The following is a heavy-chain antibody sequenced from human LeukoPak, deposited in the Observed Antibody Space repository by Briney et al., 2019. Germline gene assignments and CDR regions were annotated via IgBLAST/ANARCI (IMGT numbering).Heavy chain of an antibody. Sequence: GGSLRLSCAASGFTFSSYGMHWVRQAPSKGLEWVAVISYDGSNKYYADSVKGRFTISRDNSKNTLYLQMNSLRAEDTAVYYCAKDRRYGDLYFDYWGQGTLVTVSS. D-gene: IGHD4-17*01. J-gene: IGHJ4*02. CDR1: GFTFSSYG. CDR2: ISYDGSNK. V-gene: IGHV3-30*18. CDR3: AKDRRYGDLYFDY.